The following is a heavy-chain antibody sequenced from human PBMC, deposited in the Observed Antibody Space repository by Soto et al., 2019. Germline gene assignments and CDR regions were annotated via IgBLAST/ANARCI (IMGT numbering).Heavy chain of an antibody. D-gene: IGHD6-6*01. Sequence: GGSLRLSCAASGFTFSSYSMNWVRQAPGKGLEWVSSISSSSSYIYYADSVKGRFTISRDNAKNSLYLQMNSLRAEDTAVYYCASWAYSSSPPPANWGQGTLVTVSS. CDR1: GFTFSSYS. V-gene: IGHV3-21*01. CDR3: ASWAYSSSPPPAN. J-gene: IGHJ4*02. CDR2: ISSSSSYI.